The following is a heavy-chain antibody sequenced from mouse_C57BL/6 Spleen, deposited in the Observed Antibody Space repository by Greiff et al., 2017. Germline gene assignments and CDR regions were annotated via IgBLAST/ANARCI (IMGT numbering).Heavy chain of an antibody. V-gene: IGHV1-61*01. CDR2: IYPSDSET. CDR1: GYTFTSYW. D-gene: IGHD2-5*01. J-gene: IGHJ3*01. Sequence: QVQLKQPGAELVRPGSSVKLSCKASGYTFTSYWMDWVKQRPGQGLEWIGNIYPSDSETHYNQKFKDKATLTVDKSSSTAYMQLSSLTSEDSAVYYCARAYYSNPGFAYWGQGTLVTVSA. CDR3: ARAYYSNPGFAY.